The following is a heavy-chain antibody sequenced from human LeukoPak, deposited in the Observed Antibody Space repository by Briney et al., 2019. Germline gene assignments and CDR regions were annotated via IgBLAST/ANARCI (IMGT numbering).Heavy chain of an antibody. Sequence: NPSETLSLTCTVSGGSISSYYWSWIRQPPGKGLEWIGYIYYSGSTNYNPSLKSRVTISVDTSENQFSLKLSSVTAADTAVYYCARDFRIAATYYYGMDVWGQGTTVTVSS. CDR3: ARDFRIAATYYYGMDV. CDR1: GGSISSYY. CDR2: IYYSGST. J-gene: IGHJ6*02. V-gene: IGHV4-59*01. D-gene: IGHD6-13*01.